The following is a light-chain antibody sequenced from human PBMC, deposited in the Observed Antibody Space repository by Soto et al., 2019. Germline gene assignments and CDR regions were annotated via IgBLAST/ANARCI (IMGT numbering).Light chain of an antibody. V-gene: IGLV1-51*02. CDR3: GTWDSSPRPYV. J-gene: IGLJ1*01. CDR1: SSNIGNNY. CDR2: ENN. Sequence: QSVLTQPPSVSAAPALKVTISCSRSSSNIGNNYVSWYQQLPGTAPKLLIYENNKRPSGIPDRFSGSKSGTSATLGITGLQTGDEADYYCGTWDSSPRPYVFGTGTKVTVL.